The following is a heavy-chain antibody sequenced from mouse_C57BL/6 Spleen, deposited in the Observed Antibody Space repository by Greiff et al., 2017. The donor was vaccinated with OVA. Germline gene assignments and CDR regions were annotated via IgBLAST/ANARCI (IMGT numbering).Heavy chain of an antibody. CDR3: ARPEPGFAY. Sequence: EVQVVESGGDLVKPGGSLKLSCAASGFTFSSYGMSWVRQTPDKRLEWVATISSGGSYTYYPDSVKGRFTISRDNAKNTLYLQMSSLKSEDTAMYYCARPEPGFAYWGQGTLVTVSA. V-gene: IGHV5-6*01. CDR1: GFTFSSYG. CDR2: ISSGGSYT. J-gene: IGHJ3*01.